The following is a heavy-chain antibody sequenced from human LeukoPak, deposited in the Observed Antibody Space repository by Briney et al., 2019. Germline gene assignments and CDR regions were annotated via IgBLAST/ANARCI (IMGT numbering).Heavy chain of an antibody. Sequence: GGSLRLSCAASGFTFSSYTMHWVRQAPGKGLEWVAFISYDGSNKYYADSVRGRFTISRDNSKNTMYLQMNSLRAEDTAVYYCAQDRAWIEFYFWGQGTLVTVSS. V-gene: IGHV3-30*04. CDR1: GFTFSSYT. CDR2: ISYDGSNK. CDR3: AQDRAWIEFYF. J-gene: IGHJ4*02. D-gene: IGHD5-12*01.